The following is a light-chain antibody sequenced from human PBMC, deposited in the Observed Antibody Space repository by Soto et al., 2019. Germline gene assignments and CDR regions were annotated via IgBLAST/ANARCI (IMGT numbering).Light chain of an antibody. J-gene: IGLJ3*02. V-gene: IGLV2-8*01. CDR2: EVT. Sequence: QSALTQPPSASGSPGQSVTISCTATSSDVGGYNYVSWYQQHPGKAPKLLIYEVTKRPSGVSDRFSGSKSGNTASLTVSGLQAEDEAEYYCSSYAGSNNLEVFGGGTKLTVL. CDR1: SSDVGGYNY. CDR3: SSYAGSNNLEV.